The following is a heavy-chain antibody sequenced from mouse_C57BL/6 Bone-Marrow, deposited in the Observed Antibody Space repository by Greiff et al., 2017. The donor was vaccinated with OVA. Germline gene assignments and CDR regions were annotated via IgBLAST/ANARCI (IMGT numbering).Heavy chain of an antibody. CDR1: GFTFSDFY. CDR2: SRNKANDYTT. V-gene: IGHV7-1*01. Sequence: EVQRVESGGGLVQSGRSLRLSCATSGFTFSDFYMEWVRQAPGKGLEWIAASRNKANDYTTEYSASVKGRFIVSRDTSQSILYLQMNALRAEDTAIYYCARDSYYYGWFAYWGQGTLVTVSA. D-gene: IGHD1-1*01. J-gene: IGHJ3*01. CDR3: ARDSYYYGWFAY.